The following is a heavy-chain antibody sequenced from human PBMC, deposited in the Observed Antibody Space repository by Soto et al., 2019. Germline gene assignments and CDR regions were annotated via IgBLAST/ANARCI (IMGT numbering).Heavy chain of an antibody. CDR2: IIPILGIA. V-gene: IGHV1-69*02. CDR3: AGGYCSGGSCPRGGAFDI. D-gene: IGHD2-15*01. J-gene: IGHJ3*02. Sequence: QVQLVQSGAEVKKPGSSVKVSYKASGATFSSYTISWVRQAPGQGLEWMGRIIPILGIANYAQKFQGRVTITADKSTSTAYMELSSLRSEDTAVYYCAGGYCSGGSCPRGGAFDIWGQGTMVTVSS. CDR1: GATFSSYT.